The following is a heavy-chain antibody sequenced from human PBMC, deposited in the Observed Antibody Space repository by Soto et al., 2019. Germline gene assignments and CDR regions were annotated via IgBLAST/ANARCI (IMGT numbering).Heavy chain of an antibody. J-gene: IGHJ1*01. CDR1: GFSLSTSGVG. D-gene: IGHD5-12*01. Sequence: QITLKESGPTLVKPTQTLTLTCTFSGFSLSTSGVGVGWIRQPPGKALEWLTLIYWDDDKRYSPSLKSRLSLPNASTKNQVVLTMTSIVPVDTGTYFCAHKGDGYGGFQYSGQGTLVTVSS. CDR3: AHKGDGYGGFQY. CDR2: IYWDDDK. V-gene: IGHV2-5*02.